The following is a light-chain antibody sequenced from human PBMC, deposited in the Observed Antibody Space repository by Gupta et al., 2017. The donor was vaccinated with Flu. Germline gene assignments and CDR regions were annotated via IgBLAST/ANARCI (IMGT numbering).Light chain of an antibody. Sequence: QSALTQPASVAGSPGQSITISCTGTSRDVGGYNYVSCYRQHPGKAPKLMIYEVTSRPAAVASRFSASKSGNTASLTISGPEEEDAADYFAGSDTTSYTWVFGGGTKLTVL. J-gene: IGLJ3*02. V-gene: IGLV2-14*01. CDR3: GSDTTSYTWV. CDR2: EVT. CDR1: SRDVGGYNY.